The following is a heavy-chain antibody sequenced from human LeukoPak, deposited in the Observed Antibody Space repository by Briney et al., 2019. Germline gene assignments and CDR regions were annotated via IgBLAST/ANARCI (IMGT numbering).Heavy chain of an antibody. Sequence: GGSLRLSCEASGFTFSSYSMNWVRQAPGKGLEWVSSINSSSSYIYYADSVKGRFTISRDNAKNSLYLQMNSLRAEDTAVYYCARYSSGYYYYYGMDVWGQGTTVTVSS. J-gene: IGHJ6*02. CDR1: GFTFSSYS. V-gene: IGHV3-21*01. CDR3: ARYSSGYYYYYGMDV. D-gene: IGHD3-22*01. CDR2: INSSSSYI.